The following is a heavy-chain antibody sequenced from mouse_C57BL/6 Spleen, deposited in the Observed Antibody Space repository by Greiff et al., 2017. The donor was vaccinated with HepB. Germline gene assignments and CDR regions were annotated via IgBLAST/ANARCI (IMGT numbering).Heavy chain of an antibody. CDR1: GFTFSDYG. CDR2: ISSGSSTI. Sequence: EVKLMESGGGLVKPGGSLKLSCAASGFTFSDYGMHWVRQAPEKGLEWVAYISSGSSTIYYADTVKGRFTISRDNAKNTLFLQMTSLRAEDTAMYYCARLGPWFAYWGQGTLVTVSA. V-gene: IGHV5-17*01. D-gene: IGHD4-1*01. J-gene: IGHJ3*01. CDR3: ARLGPWFAY.